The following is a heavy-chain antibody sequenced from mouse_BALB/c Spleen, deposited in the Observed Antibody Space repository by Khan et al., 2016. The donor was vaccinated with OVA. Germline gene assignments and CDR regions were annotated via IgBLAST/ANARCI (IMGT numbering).Heavy chain of an antibody. V-gene: IGHV3-2*02. Sequence: EVQLVESGPGLVKPSQSLSLTCTFTGYSITSDYAWNWIRQFPGNKLEWMGYISYSGSTSYNPSLKSRISITRDTSKNQFFLQLNSVTTEDTATYYCARGPYYGSSWFAYWGQGTLVTVSA. CDR3: ARGPYYGSSWFAY. J-gene: IGHJ3*01. CDR1: GYSITSDYA. D-gene: IGHD1-1*01. CDR2: ISYSGST.